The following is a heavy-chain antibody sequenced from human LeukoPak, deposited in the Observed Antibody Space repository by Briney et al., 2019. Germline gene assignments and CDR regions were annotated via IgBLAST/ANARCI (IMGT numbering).Heavy chain of an antibody. V-gene: IGHV1-8*01. CDR2: MNPNSGNT. CDR3: ARGGVVGATKRFYFDY. Sequence: ASVKVSCKASGYTFTSYDINWVRQATGQGLEWMGWMNPNSGNTGYAQKFQGRVTMTRNTSISTAYMELSSLRSEDTAVYYCARGGVVGATKRFYFDYWGQGTLVTVSS. J-gene: IGHJ4*02. D-gene: IGHD1-26*01. CDR1: GYTFTSYD.